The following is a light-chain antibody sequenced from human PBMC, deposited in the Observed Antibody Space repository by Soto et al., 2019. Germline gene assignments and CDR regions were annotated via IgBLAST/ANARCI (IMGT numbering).Light chain of an antibody. Sequence: QSALTQPASVSGSPGQSITISCTGTSSDVGGYNDVSWYQQHPGKAPKLMIYEVSNRPSGVSNRFSGSKSGKTASLTISGLQAEDEADYYCSSYTSSSTLVFGGGTKLTVL. CDR2: EVS. CDR1: SSDVGGYND. J-gene: IGLJ2*01. V-gene: IGLV2-14*01. CDR3: SSYTSSSTLV.